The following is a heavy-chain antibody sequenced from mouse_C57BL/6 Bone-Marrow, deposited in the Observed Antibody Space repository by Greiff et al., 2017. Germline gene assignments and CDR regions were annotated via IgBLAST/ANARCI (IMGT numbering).Heavy chain of an antibody. J-gene: IGHJ1*03. CDR1: GYTFTEYT. D-gene: IGHD2-4*01. CDR2: FYPGSGSI. V-gene: IGHV1-62-2*01. CDR3: ARHEEGVYYDYDGYFDV. Sequence: VQLQQSGAELVKPGASVKLSCKASGYTFTEYTIHWVKQRSGQGLEWIGWFYPGSGSIKYNEKFKDKATLTADKSSSTVYMELSRLTSEDSAVYFCARHEEGVYYDYDGYFDVWGTGTTVTVSS.